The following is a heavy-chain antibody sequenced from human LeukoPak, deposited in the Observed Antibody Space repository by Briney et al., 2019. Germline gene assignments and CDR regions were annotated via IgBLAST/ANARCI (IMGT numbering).Heavy chain of an antibody. CDR2: IDHSGIT. V-gene: IGHV4-38-2*02. Sequence: PSETLSLAFHVSGYSISSGYFWGWIRQPPGKGLEWIASIDHSGITYHNPSLNRQVTLSVDMPNNQFSLQLNSVTASDTAVYYCARDKGGVVVVAATRDDGFDIWGQGTMVSVSS. J-gene: IGHJ3*02. CDR3: ARDKGGVVVVAATRDDGFDI. D-gene: IGHD2-15*01. CDR1: GYSISSGYF.